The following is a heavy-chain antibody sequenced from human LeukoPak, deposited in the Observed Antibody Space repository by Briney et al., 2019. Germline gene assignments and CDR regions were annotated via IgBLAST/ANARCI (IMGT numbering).Heavy chain of an antibody. V-gene: IGHV1-2*02. D-gene: IGHD6-13*01. CDR1: GYTFTDSY. Sequence: ASVKVSCKASGYTFTDSYVHWVRQAPGQGLEWMGWINPNSGATKYAKKFHGRVTMTRDVSITTAYMAISSLRSEDTAVYYCARETRDSSSWSLEGYFDYWGQGTLVTVSS. CDR2: INPNSGAT. J-gene: IGHJ4*02. CDR3: ARETRDSSSWSLEGYFDY.